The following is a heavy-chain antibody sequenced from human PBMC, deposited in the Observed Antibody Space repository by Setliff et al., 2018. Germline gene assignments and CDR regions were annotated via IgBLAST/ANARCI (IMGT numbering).Heavy chain of an antibody. CDR1: GYTFTSYA. CDR2: INTNTGNP. D-gene: IGHD3-9*01. V-gene: IGHV7-4-1*02. Sequence: ASVKVSCKASGYTFTSYAMNLVRQAPGQGLEWMGWINTNTGNPTYDQGFTGRFVFSLDTSVSTAYLQISSRKAEDTAVYYCAREHYDILTGYYPYYGMDVWGQGTTVTVSS. CDR3: AREHYDILTGYYPYYGMDV. J-gene: IGHJ6*02.